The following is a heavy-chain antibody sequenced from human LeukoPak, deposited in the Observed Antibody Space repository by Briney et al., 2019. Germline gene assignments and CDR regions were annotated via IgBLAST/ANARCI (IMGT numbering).Heavy chain of an antibody. D-gene: IGHD5-24*01. V-gene: IGHV1-69*02. J-gene: IGHJ4*02. Sequence: SVKVSCKASGGTFSSYTISWVRQAPGHGLEWMGRIIPILGIANYAQQFQGRVTITADKSTSTAYMELSSLRSEDTAVYYCAANAVSRDGYNFDCWGQGTLVTVSS. CDR1: GGTFSSYT. CDR3: AANAVSRDGYNFDC. CDR2: IIPILGIA.